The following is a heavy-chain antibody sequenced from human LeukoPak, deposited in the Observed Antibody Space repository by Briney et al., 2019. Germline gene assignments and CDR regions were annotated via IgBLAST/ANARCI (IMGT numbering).Heavy chain of an antibody. CDR3: ARGVVVDFWSGYLDY. V-gene: IGHV4-61*02. Sequence: SETLSLTCTVSGGSISSGSYYWSWIRQPAGKGLKWIGRIYTSGSTNYNPSLKSRVTISVDTSKNQFSLKLSSVTAADTAVYYCARGVVVDFWSGYLDYWGQGTLVTVSS. CDR1: GGSISSGSYY. CDR2: IYTSGST. D-gene: IGHD3-3*01. J-gene: IGHJ4*02.